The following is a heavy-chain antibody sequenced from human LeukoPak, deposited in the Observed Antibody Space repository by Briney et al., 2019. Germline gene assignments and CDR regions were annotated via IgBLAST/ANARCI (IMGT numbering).Heavy chain of an antibody. J-gene: IGHJ4*02. CDR1: GFTFSSYW. CDR2: IKKDGSEE. CDR3: ATARSGYDDVFDY. V-gene: IGHV3-7*01. Sequence: GGSLRLSCAASGFTFSSYWMSWVRQAPEKGLEWVANIKKDGSEEYYVDSVKGRFTISRDNAKNSLYLQMNSLRAEDTAVYYCATARSGYDDVFDYWGQGTLVTVSS. D-gene: IGHD5-12*01.